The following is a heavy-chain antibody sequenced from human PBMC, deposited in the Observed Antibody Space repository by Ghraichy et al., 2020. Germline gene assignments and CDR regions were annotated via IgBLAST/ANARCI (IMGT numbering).Heavy chain of an antibody. V-gene: IGHV1-18*01. CDR1: GYTFTSYG. Sequence: ASVKVSCKASGYTFTSYGISWVRQAPGQGLEWMGWISAYNGNTNYAQKLQGIVTMTTDTSTSTAYMELRSLRSDDTAVYYCARDGHSNYYYYGMDVWGQGTTVTVSS. D-gene: IGHD4-11*01. CDR2: ISAYNGNT. CDR3: ARDGHSNYYYYGMDV. J-gene: IGHJ6*02.